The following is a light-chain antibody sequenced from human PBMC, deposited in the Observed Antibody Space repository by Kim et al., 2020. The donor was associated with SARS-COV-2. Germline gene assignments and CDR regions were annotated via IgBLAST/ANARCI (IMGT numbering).Light chain of an antibody. V-gene: IGLV10-54*04. CDR3: STWDSSLSAWV. CDR1: SNNVGNQG. Sequence: LTQPPSVSKGLRQTATLTCTGNSNNVGNQGAAWLQQHQGHPPKLLSYANHNRPSGISERFSASRSGNTASLTITGLQPEDEADYYCSTWDSSLSAWVFGGGNQLTVL. J-gene: IGLJ3*02. CDR2: ANH.